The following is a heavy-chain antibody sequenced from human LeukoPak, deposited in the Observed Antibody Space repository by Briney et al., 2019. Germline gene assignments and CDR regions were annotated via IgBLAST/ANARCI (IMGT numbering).Heavy chain of an antibody. Sequence: GGSLRLSCAASGFTFSSYSMNWVRQAPGKGLECVSSISSSSSYIYYADSVKGRFTISRDNAKNSLYLQMNSLRAEDTAVYYCARDSYPSTWYTVTTFHYYFDYWGQGTLVTVSS. CDR2: ISSSSSYI. D-gene: IGHD4-17*01. V-gene: IGHV3-21*01. J-gene: IGHJ4*02. CDR1: GFTFSSYS. CDR3: ARDSYPSTWYTVTTFHYYFDY.